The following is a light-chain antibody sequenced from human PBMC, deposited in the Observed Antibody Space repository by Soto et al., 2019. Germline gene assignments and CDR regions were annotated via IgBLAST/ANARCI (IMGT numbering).Light chain of an antibody. Sequence: QSALTQPPSVSEAPRQRVTISCSGSSSNIGNNAVNWYQQLPGKAPKLLIYYDDLLPSGVSDRFSGSKSGTSASLAISGLQSEDEADYYCAAWDDSLNGVLFGGGTKVTVL. V-gene: IGLV1-36*01. CDR1: SSNIGNNA. CDR3: AAWDDSLNGVL. J-gene: IGLJ2*01. CDR2: YDD.